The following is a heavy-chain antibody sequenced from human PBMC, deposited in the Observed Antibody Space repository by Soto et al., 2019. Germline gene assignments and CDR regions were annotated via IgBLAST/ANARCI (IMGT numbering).Heavy chain of an antibody. CDR1: GGSISSSSYY. J-gene: IGHJ4*02. V-gene: IGHV4-39*01. Sequence: SETLSLTCTVSGGSISSSSYYWGWIRQPPGKGLEWIGSIYYSGSTYYNPSLKSRVTISVDTSKNQFSLKLSSVTAADTAVYYCARLQEASGKNWGQGTLVTVSS. CDR2: IYYSGST. CDR3: ARLQEASGKN.